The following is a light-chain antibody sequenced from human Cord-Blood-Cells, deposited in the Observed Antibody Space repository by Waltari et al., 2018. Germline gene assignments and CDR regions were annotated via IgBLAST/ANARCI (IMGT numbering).Light chain of an antibody. CDR3: GTWDSSLSAGV. J-gene: IGLJ3*02. CDR1: SSNIGNNY. CDR2: ENN. Sequence: QSVLTQPPSASAAPGQKVTISCSGSSSNIGNNYVPWYQQLPGTAPKLLIYENNKRPSGIPDRFSGSKSGTSATLGITGLQTGDEADYYCGTWDSSLSAGVFGGGTKLTVL. V-gene: IGLV1-51*02.